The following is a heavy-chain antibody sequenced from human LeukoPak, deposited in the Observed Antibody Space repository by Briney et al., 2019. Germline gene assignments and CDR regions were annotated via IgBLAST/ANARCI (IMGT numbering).Heavy chain of an antibody. CDR3: ARDFRVPYYYDRSGRCAAY. CDR1: GYTFTSYG. CDR2: ISAYNGNT. Sequence: GASVKASCKASGYTFTSYGISWVRQAPGQGLEWMGWISAYNGNTNYAQKLQGRVTMTTDTSTSTAYMELRSLRSDDTAVYYCARDFRVPYYYDRSGRCAAYWGQGTLVTVSS. J-gene: IGHJ4*02. V-gene: IGHV1-18*01. D-gene: IGHD3-22*01.